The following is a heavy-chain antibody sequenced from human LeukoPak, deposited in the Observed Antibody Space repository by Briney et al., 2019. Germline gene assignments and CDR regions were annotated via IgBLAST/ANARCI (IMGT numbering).Heavy chain of an antibody. Sequence: GGSLRLSCAASGFTFSSYAMHWVRQAPGKGLEWVAVISYDGSNKYYADSVKGRFTISRDNSKNTLYLQMNSLRAEDTAVYYCAKDSPYKNWGQGTLVTVSS. V-gene: IGHV3-30-3*01. CDR2: ISYDGSNK. J-gene: IGHJ4*02. D-gene: IGHD1-14*01. CDR3: AKDSPYKN. CDR1: GFTFSSYA.